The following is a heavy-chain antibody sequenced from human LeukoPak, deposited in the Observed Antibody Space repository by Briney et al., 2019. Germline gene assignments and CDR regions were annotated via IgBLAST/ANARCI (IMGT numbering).Heavy chain of an antibody. CDR2: INSDGSST. D-gene: IGHD4-23*01. V-gene: IGHV3-74*01. CDR3: AKAYKTTVVDY. CDR1: GFTFSSYW. J-gene: IGHJ4*02. Sequence: PGGSLRLSCAASGFTFSSYWMHWVRQAPGKGLVWVSHINSDGSSTSYADSVKGRFIISRDNAKNTLYLQMNSLRAEDTAVYYCAKAYKTTVVDYWGQGTLVTVSS.